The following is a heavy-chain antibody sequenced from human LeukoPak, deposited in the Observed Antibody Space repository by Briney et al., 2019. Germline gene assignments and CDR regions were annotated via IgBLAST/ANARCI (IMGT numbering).Heavy chain of an antibody. CDR2: INSDGSST. D-gene: IGHD4-17*01. J-gene: IGHJ4*02. CDR3: AREPYGDYFDY. Sequence: GGSLRLSCAASGFTFSSYWMHWVREAPGKGLVGVSRINSDGSSTNYADSVKGRFTISRDNAKNTLYLQMNSLRAEDTAVYYCAREPYGDYFDYWGQGTLVTV. V-gene: IGHV3-74*01. CDR1: GFTFSSYW.